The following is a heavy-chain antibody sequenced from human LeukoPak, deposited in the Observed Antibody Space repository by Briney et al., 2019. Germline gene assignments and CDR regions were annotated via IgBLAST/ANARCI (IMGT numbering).Heavy chain of an antibody. J-gene: IGHJ4*02. V-gene: IGHV4-38-2*01. CDR2: IYHSGST. CDR1: GYSISSGYY. Sequence: SETLSLTCAVSGYSISSGYYWGWIRQPPGKGLEWIGSIYHSGSTYYNPSLKSRVTISVDTSKNQFSLKLSSVTAADTAVYYCAGGDCSSPGCYLDNWGKETLVTVSS. CDR3: AGGDCSSPGCYLDN. D-gene: IGHD2-2*01.